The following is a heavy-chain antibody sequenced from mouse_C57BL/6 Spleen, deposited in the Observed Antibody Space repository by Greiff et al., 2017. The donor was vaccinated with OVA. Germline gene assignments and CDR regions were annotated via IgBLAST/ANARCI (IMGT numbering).Heavy chain of an antibody. CDR2: IYPGDGDT. CDR3: ARCPHYYGSSYGYFDV. D-gene: IGHD1-1*01. Sequence: VQLQQSGPELVKPGASVKISCKASGYAFSSSWMNWVKQRPGKGLEWIGRIYPGDGDTNYNGKFKGKATLTADKSSSTAYMQLSSLTSEDSAVYFCARCPHYYGSSYGYFDVWGTGTTVTVSS. V-gene: IGHV1-82*01. CDR1: GYAFSSSW. J-gene: IGHJ1*03.